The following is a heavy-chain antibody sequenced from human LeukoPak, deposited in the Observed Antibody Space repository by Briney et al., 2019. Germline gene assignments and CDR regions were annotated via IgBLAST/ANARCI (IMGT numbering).Heavy chain of an antibody. Sequence: GESPKISCKGSGYSFTSYWIGWVRQMPGKGLEWMGIIYPGDSDTRYSPSFQGQVTISADKSISTAYLQWSSLRASDTAMYYCARTFMVRGRYYFDYWGQGTLVTVSS. D-gene: IGHD3-10*01. CDR2: IYPGDSDT. CDR3: ARTFMVRGRYYFDY. V-gene: IGHV5-51*01. CDR1: GYSFTSYW. J-gene: IGHJ4*02.